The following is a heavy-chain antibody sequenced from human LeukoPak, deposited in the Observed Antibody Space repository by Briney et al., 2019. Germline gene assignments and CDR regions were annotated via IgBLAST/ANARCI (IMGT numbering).Heavy chain of an antibody. CDR1: GGSISSSSSY. CDR3: ARTYDSSGYLGVDY. Sequence: PSETLSLTCSVSGGSISSSSSYWGWIRQPPGKGLEWIGSIYYSGSSFDNPALKSRVTISVDTSKNQFSLKLSSVTVADTAVYYCARTYDSSGYLGVDYWGQGTLVTVSS. J-gene: IGHJ4*02. D-gene: IGHD3-22*01. V-gene: IGHV4-39*01. CDR2: IYYSGSS.